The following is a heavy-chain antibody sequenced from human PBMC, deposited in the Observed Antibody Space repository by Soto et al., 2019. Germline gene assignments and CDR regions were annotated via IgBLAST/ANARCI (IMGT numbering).Heavy chain of an antibody. CDR3: ARLRGYSGYDYPYYFYY. V-gene: IGHV1-69*06. J-gene: IGHJ4*02. CDR1: GGTFSSYA. D-gene: IGHD5-12*01. CDR2: IIPIFGTA. Sequence: QVQLVQSGAEVQKPGSSVKVSCKASGGTFSSYAISWVRQAPGQGPAWMGGIIPIFGTANYAQKFQGRVTITAYKSTSTAYMELSSLRSEDTVVYYCARLRGYSGYDYPYYFYYWGQGTLVTVSS.